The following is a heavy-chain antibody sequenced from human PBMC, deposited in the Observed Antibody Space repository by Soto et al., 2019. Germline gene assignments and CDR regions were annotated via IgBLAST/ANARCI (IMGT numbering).Heavy chain of an antibody. J-gene: IGHJ5*02. CDR1: GYSFTSYW. CDR2: IDPSDSYT. Sequence: SLKSSGKGSGYSFTSYWISWVRQMPGKGLEWMGRIDPSDSYTNYSPSFQGHVTISADKSISTAYLQWSSLKASDTAMYYCARRGKLDFWSGRNNWFDPWGQGTLVTVSS. V-gene: IGHV5-10-1*01. D-gene: IGHD3-3*01. CDR3: ARRGKLDFWSGRNNWFDP.